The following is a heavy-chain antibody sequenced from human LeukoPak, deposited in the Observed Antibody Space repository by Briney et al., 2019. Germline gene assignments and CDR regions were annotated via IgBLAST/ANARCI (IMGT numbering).Heavy chain of an antibody. J-gene: IGHJ6*03. CDR1: GFIFSSYA. Sequence: HPGGSLRLSCAASGFIFSSYAMSWVRQAPGKGLEWVSYGGSGGSTYYADFVKGRFTVSRDNSKSTLYLQMNSLTAEDTAVYYCAKMRGQYYHSYYMDAWGKGTTVTVSS. V-gene: IGHV3-23*01. CDR2: GGSGGST. CDR3: AKMRGQYYHSYYMDA.